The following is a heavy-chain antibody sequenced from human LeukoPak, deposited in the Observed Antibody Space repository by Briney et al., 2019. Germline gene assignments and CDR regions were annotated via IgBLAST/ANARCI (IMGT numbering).Heavy chain of an antibody. V-gene: IGHV4-39*07. J-gene: IGHJ4*02. Sequence: SETLSLTCTVSGGSISSSSFYWGWIRQPPGKGLEWLGIIYYSGTTYYNPSLKSRVTISIDTSKNHFSLKLSSVTVADTAVYYCARAEQVEYSSSYYFDYWGQGTLVTVSS. CDR3: ARAEQVEYSSSYYFDY. CDR1: GGSISSSSFY. CDR2: IYYSGTT. D-gene: IGHD6-6*01.